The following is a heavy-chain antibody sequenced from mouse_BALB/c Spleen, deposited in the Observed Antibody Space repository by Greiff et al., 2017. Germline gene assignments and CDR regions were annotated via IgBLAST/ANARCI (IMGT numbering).Heavy chain of an antibody. CDR1: GFTFSSFG. Sequence: EVHLVESGGGLVQPGGSRKLSCAASGFTFSSFGMHWVRQAPEKGLEWVAYISSGSSTIYYADTVKGRFTISRDKPKNTLFLQMTSLRSEDTAMYYCTRYYDNSYYAMDYWGQGTSVTVSS. V-gene: IGHV5-17*02. CDR2: ISSGSSTI. J-gene: IGHJ4*01. CDR3: TRYYDNSYYAMDY. D-gene: IGHD2-1*01.